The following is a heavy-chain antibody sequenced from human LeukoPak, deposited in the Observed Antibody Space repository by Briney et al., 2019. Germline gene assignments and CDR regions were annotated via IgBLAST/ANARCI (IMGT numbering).Heavy chain of an antibody. CDR1: GGSISSGGYY. CDR2: IYYSGST. Sequence: SETLSLTCTVSGGSISSGGYYWSWIRQHPGKGLEWIGYIYYSGSTYYNPSLKSRVTISVDTSKNQFSLKLSSVTAADTAVYYCARHRMELRPGYSGYDWDYYYGMDVWGQGTTVTVSS. CDR3: ARHRMELRPGYSGYDWDYYYGMDV. J-gene: IGHJ6*02. D-gene: IGHD5-12*01. V-gene: IGHV4-31*03.